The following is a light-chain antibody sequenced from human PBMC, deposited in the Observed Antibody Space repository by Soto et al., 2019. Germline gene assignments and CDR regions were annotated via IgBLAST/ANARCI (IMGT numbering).Light chain of an antibody. CDR1: SSDIGSFNF. CDR3: SSYNSTFTRI. Sequence: QSALTQPASVSGSPGQSITISCTGTSSDIGSFNFVSWYQQHPGKAPRLIIYDVSNRPSGVSNRFSGSKSGNTASLTISGLQAEDEADYYCSSYNSTFTRIFGGGTKLTVL. V-gene: IGLV2-14*03. J-gene: IGLJ2*01. CDR2: DVS.